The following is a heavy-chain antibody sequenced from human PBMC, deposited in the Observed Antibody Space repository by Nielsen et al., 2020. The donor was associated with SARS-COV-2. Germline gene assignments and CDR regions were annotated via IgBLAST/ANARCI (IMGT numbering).Heavy chain of an antibody. Sequence: VRQMPGKGLEWMGRIDPSDSYTNYNPSFQGHVTISSDKSISTAYLQWSSLKASDTAMYYCARLDYDILTGYYYYGMDVWGQGTTVTVSS. J-gene: IGHJ6*02. D-gene: IGHD3-9*01. V-gene: IGHV5-10-1*01. CDR2: IDPSDSYT. CDR3: ARLDYDILTGYYYYGMDV.